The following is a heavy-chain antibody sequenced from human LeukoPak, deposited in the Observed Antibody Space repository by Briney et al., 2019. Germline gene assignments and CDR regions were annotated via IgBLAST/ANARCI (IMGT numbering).Heavy chain of an antibody. J-gene: IGHJ6*02. V-gene: IGHV4-4*07. D-gene: IGHD3-10*01. CDR1: GGSISSYY. CDR2: IYTSGST. CDR3: ARGQSLITMVRGVIISYYYYGMDV. Sequence: PSETLSLTCTVSGGSISSYYWSWIRQPAGKGLEWIGRIYTSGSTNYNPSLKSRVTMSVDTSKNQFSLKLSSVTAADTAVYYCARGQSLITMVRGVIISYYYYGMDVWGQGTTVTVSS.